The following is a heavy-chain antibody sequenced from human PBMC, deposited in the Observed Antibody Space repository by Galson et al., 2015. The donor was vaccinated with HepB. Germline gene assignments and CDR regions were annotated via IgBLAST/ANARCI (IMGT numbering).Heavy chain of an antibody. CDR2: ISYDGSNK. CDR1: GFTFSSYA. D-gene: IGHD6-19*01. CDR3: ARERGSGWYFDY. Sequence: SLRLSCAASGFTFSSYAMHWVRQAPGKGLEWVAVISYDGSNKYYADSVKGRFTISGDNSKNTLYLQMNSLRAEDTAVYYCARERGSGWYFDYWGQGTLVTVSS. J-gene: IGHJ4*02. V-gene: IGHV3-30*04.